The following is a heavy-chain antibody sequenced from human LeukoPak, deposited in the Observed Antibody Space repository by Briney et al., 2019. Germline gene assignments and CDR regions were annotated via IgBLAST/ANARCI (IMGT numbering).Heavy chain of an antibody. D-gene: IGHD3-10*01. Sequence: GGSLRLSCAVSGFTFSKAWMSWVRQTPGKGLEWVGRILSNIDGGTTDYAAPVKGRFTISRDDSKSTLYLQMNSLTTEDTAVYYCARDLYGSGSYYLFNWGQGTMVTVSS. J-gene: IGHJ3*01. CDR1: GFTFSKAW. CDR3: ARDLYGSGSYYLFN. V-gene: IGHV3-15*01. CDR2: ILSNIDGGTT.